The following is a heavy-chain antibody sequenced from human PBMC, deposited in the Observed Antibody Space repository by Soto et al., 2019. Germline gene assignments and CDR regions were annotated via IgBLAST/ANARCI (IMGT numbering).Heavy chain of an antibody. D-gene: IGHD6-13*01. CDR1: GGSFSGYY. J-gene: IGHJ5*02. CDR3: ARGRAPARMQLVRPKSSVLDP. Sequence: SETLSLTCAVYGGSFSGYYWSWIRQPPGKGLEWIGEINHSGSTNYNPSPKSRVTISVGTSKNQFSLKLSSVTAADTAVYYCARGRAPARMQLVRPKSSVLDPWGQGTLVTVSS. V-gene: IGHV4-34*01. CDR2: INHSGST.